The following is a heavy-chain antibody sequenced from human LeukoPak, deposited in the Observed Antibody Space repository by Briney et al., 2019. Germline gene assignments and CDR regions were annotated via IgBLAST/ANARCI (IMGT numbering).Heavy chain of an antibody. CDR3: ARVGYDYNWYDAFDI. CDR1: AFTFSGYS. D-gene: IGHD1-1*01. V-gene: IGHV3-30*04. J-gene: IGHJ3*02. Sequence: KPGRSLRLSCVVSAFTFSGYSMHWVRQAPGKGLEWVAFISHDGSNKYCADSLKGRFTISRDNSKNTLFLQMNSLRPEDTAVYYSARVGYDYNWYDAFDIWGQGTMVTVSS. CDR2: ISHDGSNK.